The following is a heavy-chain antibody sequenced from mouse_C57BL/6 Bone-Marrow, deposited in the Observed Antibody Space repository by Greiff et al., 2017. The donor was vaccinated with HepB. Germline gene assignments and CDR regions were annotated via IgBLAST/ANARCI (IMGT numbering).Heavy chain of an antibody. CDR2: IDPANGNT. V-gene: IGHV14-3*01. CDR1: GFNIKNTY. J-gene: IGHJ4*01. Sequence: EVKLVESVAELVRPGASVKLSCTASGFNIKNTYMHWVKQRPEQGLEWIGRIDPANGNTKYAPKFQGKATITADTSSNTAYLQLSSLTSVDTAIYYCASLPLTTVVATDAMDYWGQGTSVTVSS. CDR3: ASLPLTTVVATDAMDY. D-gene: IGHD1-1*01.